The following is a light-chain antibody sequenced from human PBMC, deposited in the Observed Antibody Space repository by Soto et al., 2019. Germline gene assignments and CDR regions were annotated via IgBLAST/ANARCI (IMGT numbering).Light chain of an antibody. CDR3: HQYTTSPFT. V-gene: IGKV3-20*01. CDR2: GAS. J-gene: IGKJ3*01. CDR1: QSVGSNY. Sequence: EIVLTQSPGTLSLSPGERATLYCRASQSVGSNYLAWYQQKPGQAPRVLIYGASSRATGIPDRFSGSGSGADFTLTISRLEPEDFALYYCHQYTTSPFTFAPGTKVDIK.